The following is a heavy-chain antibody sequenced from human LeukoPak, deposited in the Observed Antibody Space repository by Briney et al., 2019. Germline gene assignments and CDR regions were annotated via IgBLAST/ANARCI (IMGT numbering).Heavy chain of an antibody. V-gene: IGHV1-2*02. CDR2: INPNSGGT. J-gene: IGHJ4*02. CDR1: GYTFTGYY. CDR3: ARDRPGRRLCDSSGYYYFDY. Sequence: ASVKVSCKASGYTFTGYYMHWVRQAPGQGLEWMGWINPNSGGTNYAQKFQGRVTMTRDTSISTAYMELSRLRSDDTAVYYCARDRPGRRLCDSSGYYYFDYWGQGTLVTVSS. D-gene: IGHD3-22*01.